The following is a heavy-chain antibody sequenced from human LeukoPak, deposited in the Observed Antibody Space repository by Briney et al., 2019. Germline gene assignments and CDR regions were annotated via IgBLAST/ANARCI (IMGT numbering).Heavy chain of an antibody. J-gene: IGHJ3*02. CDR3: VKDPKSRLYSGSYDWPDDAFDI. Sequence: PGGSLRLSCAASGFTFSNAWMSWVRQAPGKGLEWVGRIKSKTDGGTTDYAAPVKGRFTISRDDSKNTLYLQMNSLRAEDTAVYYCVKDPKSRLYSGSYDWPDDAFDIWGQGTMVTVSS. CDR1: GFTFSNAW. CDR2: IKSKTDGGTT. V-gene: IGHV3-15*01. D-gene: IGHD1-26*01.